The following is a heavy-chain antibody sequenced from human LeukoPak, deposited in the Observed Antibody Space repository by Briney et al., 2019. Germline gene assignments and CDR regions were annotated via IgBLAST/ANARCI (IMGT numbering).Heavy chain of an antibody. D-gene: IGHD1-26*01. J-gene: IGHJ5*02. CDR1: GFTFSSYS. V-gene: IGHV3-21*04. CDR2: ISSSSSYI. CDR3: ARDCSGSYYDWFDP. Sequence: GGSLRLSCAASGFTFSSYSLNWVRQAPGKGLDWVSSISSSSSYIYYADSVKGRFTISRDNAKNSLYLQMNSLRAEDTAVYYCARDCSGSYYDWFDPWGQGTLVTVSS.